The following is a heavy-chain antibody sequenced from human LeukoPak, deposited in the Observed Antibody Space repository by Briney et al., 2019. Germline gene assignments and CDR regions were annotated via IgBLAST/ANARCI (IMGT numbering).Heavy chain of an antibody. Sequence: GASVKVSCKASGYTFTSYDINWVRQATGQGLEWMGWMNPNSGNTGCAQKFQGRVTMTRNTSISTAYMELSSLRSEDTAVYYCARGLRYCTNGVCYTYYFDYWGQGTLVTVSS. CDR2: MNPNSGNT. D-gene: IGHD2-8*01. CDR3: ARGLRYCTNGVCYTYYFDY. CDR1: GYTFTSYD. V-gene: IGHV1-8*01. J-gene: IGHJ4*02.